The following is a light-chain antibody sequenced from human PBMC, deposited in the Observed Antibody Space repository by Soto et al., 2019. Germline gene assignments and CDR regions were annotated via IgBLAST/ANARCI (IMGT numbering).Light chain of an antibody. CDR2: GAS. J-gene: IGKJ1*01. Sequence: EIVLTQSPGTLSLSPGERATLSCRASQSVSNNYLAWYQQKPGLAPRLLIYGASNRATGIPDRFSGSGSGTDVTLTISRLEPEDFAVYYCQQYVSSPWTFGQGTKVDIK. CDR3: QQYVSSPWT. CDR1: QSVSNNY. V-gene: IGKV3-20*01.